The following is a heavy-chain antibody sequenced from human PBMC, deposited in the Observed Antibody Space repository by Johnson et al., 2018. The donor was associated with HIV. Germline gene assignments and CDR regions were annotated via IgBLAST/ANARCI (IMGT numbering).Heavy chain of an antibody. J-gene: IGHJ3*02. D-gene: IGHD3-9*01. V-gene: IGHV3-11*04. CDR3: ARDRKNYDILTGYIPDAFDI. CDR1: GFTFSDYY. CDR2: ISSSGSTI. Sequence: QVQLVESGGGLVKPGGSLRLSCAASGFTFSDYYMSWIRQAPGKGLEWVSYISSSGSTIYYADSVKGRFTISRDNAKNSLYLQMNSRRAEDTAVYYCARDRKNYDILTGYIPDAFDIWGQGTMVTVSS.